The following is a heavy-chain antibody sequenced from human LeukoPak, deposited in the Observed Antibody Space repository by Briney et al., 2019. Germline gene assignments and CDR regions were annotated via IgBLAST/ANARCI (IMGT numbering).Heavy chain of an antibody. CDR3: ARDLSIAAPGTDFDY. J-gene: IGHJ4*02. D-gene: IGHD6-13*01. CDR1: GYTFTSYA. V-gene: IGHV1-3*01. Sequence: ASVKVSCKASGYTFTSYAMHWVRQAPGQRLEWMGWINAGNGNTKYSQKFQGRVTITRDTSASTAYMELSSLRSEDTAVYYYARDLSIAAPGTDFDYWGQGTLVTVSS. CDR2: INAGNGNT.